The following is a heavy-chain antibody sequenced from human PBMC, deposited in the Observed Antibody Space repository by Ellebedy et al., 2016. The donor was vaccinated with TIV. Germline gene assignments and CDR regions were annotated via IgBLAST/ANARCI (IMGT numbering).Heavy chain of an antibody. CDR2: ISFHGSTK. CDR1: GFTFSNYG. D-gene: IGHD6-19*01. J-gene: IGHJ4*02. Sequence: GESLKISXAASGFTFSNYGIHWVRQAPGKGLEWVAVISFHGSTKYYAESVKGRFTVSRDNSRDTLYLEMNSLRPEDTAVYYCARHGSWLVGEKFDYWGQGTLDTVSS. CDR3: ARHGSWLVGEKFDY. V-gene: IGHV3-30*03.